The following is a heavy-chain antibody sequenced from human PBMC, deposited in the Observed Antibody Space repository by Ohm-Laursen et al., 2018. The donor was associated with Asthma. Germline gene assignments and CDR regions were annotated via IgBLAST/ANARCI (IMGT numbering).Heavy chain of an antibody. CDR1: GGSISSSSYY. CDR2: IYYRGST. D-gene: IGHD3-9*01. V-gene: IGHV4-39*01. CDR3: ASLATGFIFDY. J-gene: IGHJ4*02. Sequence: SQTLSLTCTVSGGSISSSSYYWGWIRQPPGKGLEWIGSIYYRGSTYDTPSLKSRVTISVDTSKNQFSLKLSSVTAADTAVYYCASLATGFIFDYWGQGTLVTVSS.